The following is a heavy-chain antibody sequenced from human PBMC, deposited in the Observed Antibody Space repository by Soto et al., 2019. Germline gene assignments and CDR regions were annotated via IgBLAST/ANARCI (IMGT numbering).Heavy chain of an antibody. CDR2: IIPIFGTA. V-gene: IGHV1-69*12. CDR3: ARERYYDSSWPNYGMDV. Sequence: QVQLVQSGAEVKKPGSSVKVSCKASGGTFSSYAISWVRQAPGQGLEWMGGIIPIFGTANYAQKFQGRVTITADEFTGTAYMERSSRRSEDPAVYYCARERYYDSSWPNYGMDVWGQGTTVTVSS. D-gene: IGHD3-22*01. J-gene: IGHJ6*02. CDR1: GGTFSSYA.